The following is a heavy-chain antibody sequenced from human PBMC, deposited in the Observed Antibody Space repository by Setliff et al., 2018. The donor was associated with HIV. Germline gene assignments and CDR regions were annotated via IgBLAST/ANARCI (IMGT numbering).Heavy chain of an antibody. CDR1: GGSISSSTYY. Sequence: PSETLSLTCTVSGGSISSSTYYWGWIRQPPGKGLEWIGTIYYSGSTYYNPSLKSRLTISVDTSKNQFSLKLSSVTAADTAVYYCARWREMEGDYFDYWGQGTLVTVSS. V-gene: IGHV4-39*01. D-gene: IGHD2-21*01. CDR3: ARWREMEGDYFDY. J-gene: IGHJ4*02. CDR2: IYYSGST.